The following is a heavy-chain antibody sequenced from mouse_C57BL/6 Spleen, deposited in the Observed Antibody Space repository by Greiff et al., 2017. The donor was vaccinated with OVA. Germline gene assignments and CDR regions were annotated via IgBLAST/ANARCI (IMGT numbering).Heavy chain of an antibody. V-gene: IGHV5-16*01. CDR3: ARDRSDYDGDFDY. J-gene: IGHJ2*01. D-gene: IGHD2-4*01. CDR2: INYDGSST. Sequence: EVKLVESEGGLVQPGSSMKLSCTASGFTFSDYYMAWVRQVPEKGLEWVANINYDGSSTYYLDSLKSRFIISRDNAKNILYLQMSSLKSEDTATYYCARDRSDYDGDFDYWGQGTTLTVSS. CDR1: GFTFSDYY.